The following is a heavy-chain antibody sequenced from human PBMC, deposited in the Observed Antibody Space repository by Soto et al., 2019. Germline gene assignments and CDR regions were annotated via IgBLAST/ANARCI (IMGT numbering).Heavy chain of an antibody. CDR2: ISYDGSNK. J-gene: IGHJ6*02. D-gene: IGHD3-3*01. V-gene: IGHV3-30*18. Sequence: SGGSLRLSCAASGFTFSSYGMHWVRQAPGKGLEWVAVISYDGSNKYYADSVKGRFTISRDNSKSTLYLQMNSLRAEDTAVYYCAKDTIGGMDVWGQGTTVTVSS. CDR1: GFTFSSYG. CDR3: AKDTIGGMDV.